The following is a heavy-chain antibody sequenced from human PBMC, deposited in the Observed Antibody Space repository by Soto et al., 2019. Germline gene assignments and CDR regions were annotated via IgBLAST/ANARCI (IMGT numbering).Heavy chain of an antibody. J-gene: IGHJ5*02. CDR2: TYYRSKWYN. V-gene: IGHV6-1*01. D-gene: IGHD6-13*01. CDR3: ARLGILSGTSSHEHPERGGNSFDT. Sequence: SQTLSLTCAISGDSVSSNSAAWNWIRQSPSRGLEWLGRTYYRSKWYNEYAVSVKSRITINPDTSKNQFSLQLNSVTPEDTAVYNCARLGILSGTSSHEHPERGGNSFDTWGRETLVTVSS. CDR1: GDSVSSNSAA.